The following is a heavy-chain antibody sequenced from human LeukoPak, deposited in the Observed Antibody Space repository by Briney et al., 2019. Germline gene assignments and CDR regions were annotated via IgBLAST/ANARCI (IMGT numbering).Heavy chain of an antibody. CDR1: GYIFTGYY. Sequence: EASVKVSCKASGYIFTGYYMHWVRQAPGQGLEWMGWISPNSGGTNYAQNFQGRVTMTRDTSICTAYMELRRLRSDDTAVYYSAIEYYDSSGYYSYSFDYWGHGTLVTVSS. J-gene: IGHJ4*01. D-gene: IGHD3-22*01. V-gene: IGHV1-2*02. CDR3: AIEYYDSSGYYSYSFDY. CDR2: ISPNSGGT.